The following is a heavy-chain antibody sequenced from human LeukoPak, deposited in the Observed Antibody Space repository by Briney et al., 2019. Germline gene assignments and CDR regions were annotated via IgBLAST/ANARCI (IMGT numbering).Heavy chain of an antibody. V-gene: IGHV4-61*02. Sequence: SETLSLTCTVSGGSISSGSYYWSWLRQPAGKGLEWIGRIYTSGSTNYNPSLKSRVTTSVDTSKNQFSLKLSSVTAADTGVYYCARGKGSGWYRGNWFDPWGQGTLVTVSS. D-gene: IGHD6-19*01. J-gene: IGHJ5*02. CDR1: GGSISSGSYY. CDR2: IYTSGST. CDR3: ARGKGSGWYRGNWFDP.